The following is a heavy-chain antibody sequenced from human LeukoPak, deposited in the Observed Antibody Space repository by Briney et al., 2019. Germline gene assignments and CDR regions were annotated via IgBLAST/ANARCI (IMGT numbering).Heavy chain of an antibody. Sequence: PGGSLRLSCAASGFTFSDYYMSWIRQAPGKGLEWVSYISNSGSTIYYADSVKGRFTISRDNAKNSLYLQMNSLRAEDTAVYYCARHCSSTSCYTADAFDIWGQGTMVTVSS. J-gene: IGHJ3*02. D-gene: IGHD2-2*02. CDR3: ARHCSSTSCYTADAFDI. CDR2: ISNSGSTI. CDR1: GFTFSDYY. V-gene: IGHV3-11*01.